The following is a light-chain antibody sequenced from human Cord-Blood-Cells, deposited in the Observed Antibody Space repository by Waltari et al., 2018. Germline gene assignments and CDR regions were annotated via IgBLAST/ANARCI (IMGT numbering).Light chain of an antibody. CDR3: QQSYSTPFT. J-gene: IGKJ3*01. CDR2: AAS. CDR1: QSISSY. V-gene: IGKV1-39*01. Sequence: DIQMTQSSSSLSASVGDKVTIPCRASQSISSYLNWYQQKPGKAPTLLIYAASSLQSGVPSRFSGSGSGTDFTLTISSLQPEDFATYYCQQSYSTPFTFGPGTKVDIK.